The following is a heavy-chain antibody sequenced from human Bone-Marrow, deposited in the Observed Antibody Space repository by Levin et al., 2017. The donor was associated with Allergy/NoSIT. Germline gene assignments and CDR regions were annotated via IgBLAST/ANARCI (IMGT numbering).Heavy chain of an antibody. CDR1: GFMFSSYA. CDR2: ISGSGDNT. Sequence: ASVKVSCEASGFMFSSYAMSWVRQAPGKGLDWVSGISGSGDNTFYADSVKGRFAISRDNSKNVVYLHMNSLRVEDTAIYYCAKDSDDYGGNSEGHWGQGTQVTVSS. CDR3: AKDSDDYGGNSEGH. D-gene: IGHD4-23*01. V-gene: IGHV3-23*01. J-gene: IGHJ4*02.